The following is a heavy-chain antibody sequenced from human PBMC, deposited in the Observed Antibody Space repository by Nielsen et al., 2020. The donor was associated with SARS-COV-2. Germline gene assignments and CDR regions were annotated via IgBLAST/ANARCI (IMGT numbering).Heavy chain of an antibody. CDR1: GGSISSYY. V-gene: IGHV4-59*08. CDR3: ARRKVRVSLYGDKGWFDP. J-gene: IGHJ5*02. D-gene: IGHD4-17*01. Sequence: SETLSLTCTVSGGSISSYYWSWIRQPPGKGREWIGYIYYSGSTNYNPSLKSRVTISVDTSKNQFSLKLSSVTAADTAVYYCARRKVRVSLYGDKGWFDPWGQGTLVTVSS. CDR2: IYYSGST.